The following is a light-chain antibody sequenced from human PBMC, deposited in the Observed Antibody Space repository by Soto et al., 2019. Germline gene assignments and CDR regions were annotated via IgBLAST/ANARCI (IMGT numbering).Light chain of an antibody. CDR1: SSDVGGYNY. V-gene: IGLV2-14*01. CDR2: DVS. CDR3: SSYTSSSTLLYV. Sequence: QSALTQPASVSGSPGQSITISCTGTSSDVGGYNYVSWYQQHPGKAPKLMIYDVSNRPPGVSNRFSGSKSGNTASLTISGLQAEDEAEYYCSSYTSSSTLLYVFGTGTKLTVL. J-gene: IGLJ1*01.